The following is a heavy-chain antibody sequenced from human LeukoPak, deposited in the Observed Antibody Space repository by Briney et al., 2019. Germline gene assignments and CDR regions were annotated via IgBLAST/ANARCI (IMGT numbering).Heavy chain of an antibody. CDR1: GFTFTSSA. D-gene: IGHD4-17*01. J-gene: IGHJ5*02. CDR2: IVVGSGNT. CDR3: AAVSYGGAWFDP. Sequence: SVKVSCKASGFTFTSSAMQWVRQARGQRLEWIGWIVVGSGNTNYAQKFQERVTITRDMSTSTAYMELSSLRSEDTAVYYCAAVSYGGAWFDPWGQGTLVTVSS. V-gene: IGHV1-58*02.